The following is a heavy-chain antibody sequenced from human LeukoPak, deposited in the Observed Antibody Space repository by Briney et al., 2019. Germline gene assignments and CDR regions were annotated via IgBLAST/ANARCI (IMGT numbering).Heavy chain of an antibody. CDR3: ARRPLHYYYDSSGYYVDY. CDR2: ISAYNGNT. D-gene: IGHD3-22*01. Sequence: ASVKVSCKASGGTFSSYGISWVRQAPRQGLEWMGWISAYNGNTNYAQKLQGRVTMTTDTSTSTAYMELRSLRSDDTAVYYCARRPLHYYYDSSGYYVDYWGQGTLVTVSS. V-gene: IGHV1-18*01. J-gene: IGHJ4*02. CDR1: GGTFSSYG.